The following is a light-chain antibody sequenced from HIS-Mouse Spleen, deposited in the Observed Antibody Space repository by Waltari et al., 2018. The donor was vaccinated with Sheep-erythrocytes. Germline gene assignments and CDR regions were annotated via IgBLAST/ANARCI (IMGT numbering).Light chain of an antibody. J-gene: IGLJ2*01. V-gene: IGLV2-14*01. CDR3: SSYTSSSTQV. CDR2: EVS. CDR1: SSDVGGYNY. Sequence: QSALTQPAPVSGSPGQSITISCTGTSSDVGGYNYVSWYQHHPGKAPKLMIYEVSNRPSGVSNRSSGSKSGNTASLTISGLQAEDEADYYCSSYTSSSTQVFGGGTKLTVL.